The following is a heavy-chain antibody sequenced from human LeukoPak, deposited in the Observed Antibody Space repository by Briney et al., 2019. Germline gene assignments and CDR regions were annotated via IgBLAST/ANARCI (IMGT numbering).Heavy chain of an antibody. CDR1: GFSFSSCW. J-gene: IGHJ4*02. CDR3: ARGGPGYYFDY. V-gene: IGHV3-74*01. CDR2: ISSDGSTT. Sequence: GGSLRLSCATSGFSFSSCWMHWVRQAPGKGLVWVSRISSDGSTTAYADSVKGRFTISSDNARKSLYLQMNNVRAEDTAVYYCARGGPGYYFDYWGPGTLVTVSS.